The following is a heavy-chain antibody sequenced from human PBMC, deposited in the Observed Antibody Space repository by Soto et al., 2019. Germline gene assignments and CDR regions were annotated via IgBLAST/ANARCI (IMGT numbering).Heavy chain of an antibody. Sequence: QVQLVQSGAEVKKPGSSVKVSCKASGGTFSSYAISSVRQAPGQGLEWMGGIIPIFGTADYAQKFQGRVTITADESTSTAYMELSSLRSEDTAVYYCASHSGSSPEGRYYYGVDVWGQGTTVTVSS. CDR1: GGTFSSYA. D-gene: IGHD1-26*01. CDR2: IIPIFGTA. J-gene: IGHJ6*02. V-gene: IGHV1-69*12. CDR3: ASHSGSSPEGRYYYGVDV.